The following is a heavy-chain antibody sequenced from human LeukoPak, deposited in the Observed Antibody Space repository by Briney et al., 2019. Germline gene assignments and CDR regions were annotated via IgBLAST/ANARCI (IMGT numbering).Heavy chain of an antibody. CDR2: VGNGGSNLM. CDR3: ARDKTNKGHDC. D-gene: IGHD2-8*01. Sequence: GGSLRLSCAASGFSLSDYCMTWVRQAPGKGLEWLSYVGNGGSNLMLYADSVRGRFTVLRDYAKNSLYLQMSSLRAEDTAVYYCARDKTNKGHDCWGQGTLVTVFS. V-gene: IGHV3-11*01. J-gene: IGHJ4*02. CDR1: GFSLSDYC.